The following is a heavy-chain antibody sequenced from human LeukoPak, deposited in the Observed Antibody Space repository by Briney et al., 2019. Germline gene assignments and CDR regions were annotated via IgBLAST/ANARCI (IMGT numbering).Heavy chain of an antibody. CDR1: GFTFSSYS. Sequence: GGSLRLSCAASGFTFSSYSMNWVRQAPGKGLEWVSSISSSSSYIYYADSVKGRFTISRDNAKNSLYLQMNSLRAEDTAVYYCARVVVMTHYFDYWGQGTLVTVSS. V-gene: IGHV3-21*01. CDR2: ISSSSSYI. D-gene: IGHD3-22*01. J-gene: IGHJ4*02. CDR3: ARVVVMTHYFDY.